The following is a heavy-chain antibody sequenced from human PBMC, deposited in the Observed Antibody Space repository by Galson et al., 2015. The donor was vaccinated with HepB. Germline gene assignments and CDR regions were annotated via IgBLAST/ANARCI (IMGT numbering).Heavy chain of an antibody. CDR1: RYNFTNYW. CDR3: ARRRLYSSAPDH. D-gene: IGHD6-19*01. CDR2: IYPGNSDT. V-gene: IGHV5-51*01. Sequence: QSGAEVKNPGESLKISCMGSRYNFTNYWIAWVRQVPGKGLEWMGIIYPGNSDTRISPSFRGQVTISADKSITTAYLQWSSLKASDTAMYYCARRRLYSSAPDHWGQGTLVTVSS. J-gene: IGHJ4*02.